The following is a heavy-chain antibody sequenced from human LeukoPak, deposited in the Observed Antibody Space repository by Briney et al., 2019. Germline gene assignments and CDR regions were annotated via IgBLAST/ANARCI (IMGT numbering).Heavy chain of an antibody. Sequence: WASVKVSCKASGYTFTSYDINWVRQATGQGLEWMGWMNPNSGNTGYAQKFQGRVTITRNTSISTAYMELSSLRSEDTAVYYCASPVVTNFDAFDIWGQGTMVTVSS. D-gene: IGHD4-23*01. CDR2: MNPNSGNT. J-gene: IGHJ3*02. CDR3: ASPVVTNFDAFDI. V-gene: IGHV1-8*03. CDR1: GYTFTSYD.